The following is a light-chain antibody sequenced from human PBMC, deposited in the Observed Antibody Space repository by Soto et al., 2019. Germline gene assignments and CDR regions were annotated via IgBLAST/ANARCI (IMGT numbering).Light chain of an antibody. CDR2: EVS. Sequence: QSALTQPASVSGSPGQSITISCTGTSSDVGGYNYVSWYQQHPGKAPKLMIYEVSNRPSGVSNRFSGSKSGNTASLTISGLQAEDEADYYCTSYTSSSTGVFGGGTPLTVL. J-gene: IGLJ3*02. CDR1: SSDVGGYNY. CDR3: TSYTSSSTGV. V-gene: IGLV2-14*01.